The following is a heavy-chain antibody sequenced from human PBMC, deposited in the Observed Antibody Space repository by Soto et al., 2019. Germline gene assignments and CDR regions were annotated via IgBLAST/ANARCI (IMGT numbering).Heavy chain of an antibody. CDR2: ISYDGSNK. V-gene: IGHV3-30*18. Sequence: QVQLVESGGGVVQPGRSLRLSCAASGFTFSSYGMHWVRQAPGKGLEWVAVISYDGSNKYYADSVKGRFTISRDNSKNTLYLQMNSLRAEDTAVYYCAKDFSTGRELLLLCDYWGQGTLVTVSS. J-gene: IGHJ4*02. CDR3: AKDFSTGRELLLLCDY. D-gene: IGHD1-26*01. CDR1: GFTFSSYG.